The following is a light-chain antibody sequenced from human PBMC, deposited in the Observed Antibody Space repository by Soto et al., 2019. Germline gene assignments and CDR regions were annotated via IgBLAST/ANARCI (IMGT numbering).Light chain of an antibody. CDR2: NDD. CDR1: SSNIGSDT. V-gene: IGLV1-44*01. J-gene: IGLJ3*02. CDR3: STWDGSLNGWV. Sequence: QSVLTQPPSASGTPGLRVTISCSGGSSNIGSDTVNWYQQLPGTAPKLLIFNDDQRPSGVPDRFSGSRSGTSASLAISGLQSDDEADYFCSTWDGSLNGWVFGGGTQLTVL.